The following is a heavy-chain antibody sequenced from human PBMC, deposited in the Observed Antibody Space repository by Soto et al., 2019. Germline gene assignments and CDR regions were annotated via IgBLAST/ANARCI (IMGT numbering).Heavy chain of an antibody. CDR2: IYPGDSDT. CDR1: GYSFTSYW. Sequence: PGESLKISCKVSGYSFTSYWIGWVRQMPGKGLEWMGIIYPGDSDTRYSPSFQGQVTISADKSISTAYLQWSSLKASDTAMYCCARVYYDSSGYYLKGGYYFDYWGQGTLVTVSS. V-gene: IGHV5-51*01. D-gene: IGHD3-22*01. J-gene: IGHJ4*02. CDR3: ARVYYDSSGYYLKGGYYFDY.